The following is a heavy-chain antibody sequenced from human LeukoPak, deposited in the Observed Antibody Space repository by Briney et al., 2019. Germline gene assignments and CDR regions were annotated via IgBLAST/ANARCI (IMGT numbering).Heavy chain of an antibody. Sequence: PSETLSLACAVYGGSFSGYYWSWIRQPPGKGLEWIGEINHSGSTNYNPSLKSRVTISVDTSKNQFSLKLSSVTAADTAVYYCARGLGYYGSGSYYIPNYYYYYMDVWGKGTTVTVSS. CDR2: INHSGST. D-gene: IGHD3-10*01. J-gene: IGHJ6*03. V-gene: IGHV4-34*01. CDR3: ARGLGYYGSGSYYIPNYYYYYMDV. CDR1: GGSFSGYY.